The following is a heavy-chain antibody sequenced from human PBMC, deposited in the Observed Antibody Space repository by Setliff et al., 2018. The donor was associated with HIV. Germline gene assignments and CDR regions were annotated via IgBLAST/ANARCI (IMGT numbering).Heavy chain of an antibody. J-gene: IGHJ3*02. CDR1: GASISRSTYS. CDR2: ISYTGST. Sequence: SETLSLTCTVSGASISRSTYSWGWIRQPPGKGLEWIGSISYTGSTDYTPSLKSRLTISVDTSKNQFSLKLSSVTAADTAVYYCARDRKSLGYNFWSGFRPDAAFDIWGQGTMVTVSS. CDR3: ARDRKSLGYNFWSGFRPDAAFDI. D-gene: IGHD3-3*01. V-gene: IGHV4-39*07.